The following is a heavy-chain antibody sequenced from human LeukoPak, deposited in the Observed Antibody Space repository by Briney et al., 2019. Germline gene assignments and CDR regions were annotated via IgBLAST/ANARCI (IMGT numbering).Heavy chain of an antibody. J-gene: IGHJ3*02. D-gene: IGHD2-21*02. CDR2: IYYSGST. CDR1: GGSISSGGYY. Sequence: PSQTLSLTCTVSGGSISSGGYYWRWLRQHPGKGLEWIGYIYYSGSTYYNPSLKSRVTISVDTSKNQFSLKLSSVTAADTAVYYCARDKGVTASAFDIWGQGTMVTVSS. V-gene: IGHV4-31*03. CDR3: ARDKGVTASAFDI.